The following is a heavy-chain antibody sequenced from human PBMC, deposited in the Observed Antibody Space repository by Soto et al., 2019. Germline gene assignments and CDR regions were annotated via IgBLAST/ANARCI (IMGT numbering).Heavy chain of an antibody. D-gene: IGHD6-13*01. CDR2: ISGSGGST. Sequence: PGGSLRLSCAASGFTFSSYAMSWVRQAPGKGLEWVSAISGSGGSTYYADSVKGRFTISRDNSKNTLYLQMNSLRAEDTAVYYCAKDSSSWWYYYYYGMDVWGQGTTVTVSS. V-gene: IGHV3-23*01. CDR3: AKDSSSWWYYYYYGMDV. J-gene: IGHJ6*02. CDR1: GFTFSSYA.